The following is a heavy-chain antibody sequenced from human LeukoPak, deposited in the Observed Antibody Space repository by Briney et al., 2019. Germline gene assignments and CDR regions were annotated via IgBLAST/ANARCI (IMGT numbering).Heavy chain of an antibody. V-gene: IGHV1-2*02. CDR2: INANSGGT. Sequence: GASVKVSCKASGYTFTGYHIHWVRQAPGQGLEWMGWINANSGGTNYAQKFQGRVTMTRDTSISTAYMEVSSLRSDDTAVYYCARERDNTYCSSTSCYAFDYWGQGTLVTVSS. CDR1: GYTFTGYH. J-gene: IGHJ4*02. D-gene: IGHD2-2*01. CDR3: ARERDNTYCSSTSCYAFDY.